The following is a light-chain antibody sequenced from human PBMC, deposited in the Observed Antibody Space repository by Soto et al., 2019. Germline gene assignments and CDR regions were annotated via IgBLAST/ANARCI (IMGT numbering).Light chain of an antibody. CDR2: GNS. J-gene: IGLJ2*01. CDR3: QSYDSSLSGPVV. CDR1: SSNIGAGYD. V-gene: IGLV1-40*01. Sequence: QSVLTQPPSVSGAPGQRVTISCTGSSSNIGAGYDVHWYQQLPGTAPKLLIYGNSNRPSGVPDRCSGSKSGTSASLAITGLQAEDAADYYCQSYDSSLSGPVVFGGGTKLTVL.